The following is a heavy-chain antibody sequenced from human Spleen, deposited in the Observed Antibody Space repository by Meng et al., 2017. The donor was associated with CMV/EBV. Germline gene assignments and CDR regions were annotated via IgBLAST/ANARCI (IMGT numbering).Heavy chain of an antibody. CDR2: MHSSGST. D-gene: IGHD2/OR15-2a*01. CDR3: ARHWCNNQYYHSNAGWFDP. V-gene: IGHV4-39*01. Sequence: SSSYYWGWIRQPPGKGLEWIGSMHSSGSTYCRASLKSRVTVSVDASKDQLSLKLTSVTAADTAVYYCARHWCNNQYYHSNAGWFDPWGQGTLVTVSS. CDR1: SSSYY. J-gene: IGHJ5*02.